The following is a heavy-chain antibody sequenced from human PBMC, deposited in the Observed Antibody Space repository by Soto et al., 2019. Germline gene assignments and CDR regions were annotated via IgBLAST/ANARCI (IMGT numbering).Heavy chain of an antibody. D-gene: IGHD3-9*01. J-gene: IGHJ6*02. Sequence: HPGGSLRLSCAASGVTLGAYALSWVRQAPGKGLEWVSFISHNSGSVKYAESVKGRFTIARDNSQNMLFLQMNSLRAEDTAIYYCLTWSHNVLTGPDGYGMDVWGQGTTVTVSS. V-gene: IGHV3-23*01. CDR3: LTWSHNVLTGPDGYGMDV. CDR2: ISHNSGSV. CDR1: GVTLGAYA.